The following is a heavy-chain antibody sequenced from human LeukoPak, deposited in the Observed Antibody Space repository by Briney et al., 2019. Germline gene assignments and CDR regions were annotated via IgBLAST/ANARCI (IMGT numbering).Heavy chain of an antibody. Sequence: PGGSLRLSCAASGFTFDDYGMSWVRQAPGKGLEWVSGINWNGGSTGYADSVKGRFTISRDNAKNTLCLQMNSLRAENTAVYYCAREDSSSWSTDYWGQGTLVTVSS. CDR3: AREDSSSWSTDY. J-gene: IGHJ4*02. D-gene: IGHD6-13*01. CDR1: GFTFDDYG. CDR2: INWNGGST. V-gene: IGHV3-20*04.